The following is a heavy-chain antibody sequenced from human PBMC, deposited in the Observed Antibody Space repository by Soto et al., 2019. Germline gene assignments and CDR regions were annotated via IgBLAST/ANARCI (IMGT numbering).Heavy chain of an antibody. Sequence: SETLSLTCAVSGGSISSGGYSWSWIRQPPGKGLEWIGYIYHSGSTYYNPSLKSRVTISVDRSKNQFSLKLSSVTAADTAVYYCAREGSYYDSSGYTRDAFDIWGPGTLVTVSS. J-gene: IGHJ3*02. V-gene: IGHV4-30-2*01. CDR2: IYHSGST. CDR3: AREGSYYDSSGYTRDAFDI. CDR1: GGSISSGGYS. D-gene: IGHD3-22*01.